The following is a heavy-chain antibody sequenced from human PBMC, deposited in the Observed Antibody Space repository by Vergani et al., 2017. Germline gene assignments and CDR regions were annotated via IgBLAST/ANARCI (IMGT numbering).Heavy chain of an antibody. CDR3: AKEADGSLIDY. CDR1: GFTFSSYS. J-gene: IGHJ4*02. CDR2: ISSSSSYI. V-gene: IGHV3-21*01. D-gene: IGHD1-26*01. Sequence: EVQLVESGGGLVKPGGSLRLSCAASGFTFSSYSMNWVRQAPGKGLEWVSSISSSSSYIYYADSVKGRFTISRDNAKNSLYLQMNSLRAEDTAVYYCAKEADGSLIDYWGQGTLVTVSS.